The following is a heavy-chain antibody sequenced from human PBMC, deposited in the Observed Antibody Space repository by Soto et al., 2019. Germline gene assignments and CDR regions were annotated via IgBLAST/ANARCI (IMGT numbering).Heavy chain of an antibody. V-gene: IGHV1-69*06. D-gene: IGHD3-10*01. J-gene: IGHJ4*02. CDR1: GGTFSSYA. CDR2: IIPIFGTA. CDR3: ARGYYGSGSYPYFDY. Sequence: QVQLVQSGAEVKKPGSSVKVSCKASGGTFSSYAISWVRQAPGQGLEWMGGIIPIFGTANYAQKFQGRVTNTADKPTSTAYMELSSLRSKDTAVYYCARGYYGSGSYPYFDYWGQGTLVTVSS.